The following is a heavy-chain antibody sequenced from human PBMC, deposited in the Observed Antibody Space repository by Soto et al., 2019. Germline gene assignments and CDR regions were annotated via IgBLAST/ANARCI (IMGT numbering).Heavy chain of an antibody. CDR3: ARDRGYYYDSSGYYGPYYYGLDV. D-gene: IGHD3-22*01. CDR1: GFPFSRYS. CDR2: ISCSSSTI. V-gene: IGHV3-48*01. J-gene: IGHJ6*02. Sequence: PGGSLRLSCAASGFPFSRYSMNWVRQAPGKGLEWVSYISCSSSTIYYADSVKGRFTISRDNAKNSLYLQMNSLRAEDTAVYYCARDRGYYYDSSGYYGPYYYGLDVWGQGTTVTVSS.